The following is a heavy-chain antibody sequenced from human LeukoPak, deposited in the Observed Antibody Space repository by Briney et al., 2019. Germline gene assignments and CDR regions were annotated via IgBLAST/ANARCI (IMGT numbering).Heavy chain of an antibody. Sequence: PSQTLSLTCTVSGGSISSGDYYWSWIRQPPGKGLEWIGYIYYSGSTYYNPSLKSRVTISVDTSKNQFSLKLSSVTAADTAVYYCARDRGEYSSSPGEFDYWGQGTLVTVSS. V-gene: IGHV4-30-4*08. CDR2: IYYSGST. CDR1: GGSISSGDYY. D-gene: IGHD6-6*01. CDR3: ARDRGEYSSSPGEFDY. J-gene: IGHJ4*02.